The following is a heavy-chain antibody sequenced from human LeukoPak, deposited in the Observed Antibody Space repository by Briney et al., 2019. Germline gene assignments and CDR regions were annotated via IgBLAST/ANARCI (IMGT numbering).Heavy chain of an antibody. Sequence: SETLSITCTVSGGSLSSYYWRWIRQRLGKGLEWIGNIYYSGSTDYIPSLKSRVTISVDTSKNQFSLKLSSVTAADTAVYYCARDQWLPRYWGQGTLVTVSS. CDR1: GGSLSSYY. CDR3: ARDQWLPRY. J-gene: IGHJ4*02. D-gene: IGHD6-19*01. CDR2: IYYSGST. V-gene: IGHV4-59*01.